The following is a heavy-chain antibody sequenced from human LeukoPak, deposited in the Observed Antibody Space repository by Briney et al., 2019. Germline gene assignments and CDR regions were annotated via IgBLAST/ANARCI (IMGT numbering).Heavy chain of an antibody. V-gene: IGHV3-9*01. J-gene: IGHJ4*02. CDR3: AKDGDFDWLLSGFDY. Sequence: GRSLRLSCAASGFTFDDYAMHWVRQAPGKGLEWVSGISLNSGSIGYADSVKGRFTISRDNAKNSLYLQMNSLRAEDTALYYCAKDGDFDWLLSGFDYWGQGTLVTVSS. D-gene: IGHD3-9*01. CDR1: GFTFDDYA. CDR2: ISLNSGSI.